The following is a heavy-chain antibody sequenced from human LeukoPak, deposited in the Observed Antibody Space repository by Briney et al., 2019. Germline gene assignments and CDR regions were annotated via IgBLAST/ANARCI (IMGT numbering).Heavy chain of an antibody. CDR1: GFTFSSYA. CDR3: AKGYYYDSSGYYPAGPFDY. V-gene: IGHV3-23*01. CDR2: IGGSGGST. D-gene: IGHD3-22*01. Sequence: GGSLRLSCAASGFTFSSYAMSWVRQAPGKGLEWVSSIGGSGGSTYYADSVKGRFTISRDNSKKTLYLQMNSLRAEDTAVYYCAKGYYYDSSGYYPAGPFDYWGQGTLVTVSS. J-gene: IGHJ4*02.